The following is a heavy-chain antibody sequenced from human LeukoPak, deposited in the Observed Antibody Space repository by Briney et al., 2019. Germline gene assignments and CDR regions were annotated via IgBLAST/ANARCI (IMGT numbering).Heavy chain of an antibody. CDR3: ARDQYCSSTSCWDDAFDI. D-gene: IGHD2-2*01. CDR2: IYHSGST. CDR1: GYSISSGYY. V-gene: IGHV4-38-2*02. Sequence: PSETLSLTCTVSGYSISSGYYWGWIRQPPGKGLEWIGSIYHSGSTYYNPSLKSRVTISVATSKNQFSLKLSSVTAADTAVYYCARDQYCSSTSCWDDAFDIWGQGTMVTVSS. J-gene: IGHJ3*02.